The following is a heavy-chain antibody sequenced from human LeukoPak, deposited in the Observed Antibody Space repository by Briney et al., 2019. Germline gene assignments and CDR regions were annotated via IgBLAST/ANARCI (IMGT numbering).Heavy chain of an antibody. CDR3: ARAGARNYYDSSGSFDY. J-gene: IGHJ4*02. V-gene: IGHV1-2*02. CDR2: INPNSGGT. CDR1: GYTFTGYY. Sequence: ASVKVSFKASGYTFTGYYMHWVRQAPGQGLEWMGWINPNSGGTNYAQKFQGRVTMTRDTSIGTAYMELSRLRSDDTAVYYCARAGARNYYDSSGSFDYWGQGTLVTVSS. D-gene: IGHD3-22*01.